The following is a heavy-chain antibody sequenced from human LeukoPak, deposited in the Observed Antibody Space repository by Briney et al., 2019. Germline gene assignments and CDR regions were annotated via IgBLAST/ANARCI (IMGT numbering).Heavy chain of an antibody. V-gene: IGHV1-69*05. CDR2: ITPIFATA. CDR3: ARHGSYSGSYLY. Sequence: SVKVSCKASGGTFSSYAISWVRQAPGQGLEWMGGITPIFATANYAQKFQGRVTISTDESTSTAYMELSSLRSEDTAVYYCARHGSYSGSYLYWGQGTLVTVSS. D-gene: IGHD1-26*01. J-gene: IGHJ4*02. CDR1: GGTFSSYA.